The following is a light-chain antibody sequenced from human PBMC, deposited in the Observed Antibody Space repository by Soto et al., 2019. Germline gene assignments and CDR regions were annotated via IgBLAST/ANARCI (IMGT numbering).Light chain of an antibody. CDR1: QSISSSY. CDR3: QQYGSSSWT. V-gene: IGKV3-20*01. Sequence: EIVLTQSPGTLFLSPGDRATLSCRASQSISSSYLAWYQQRPGQAPRLLIYGASSRATGIPDRFSGSGSETDFTLTISRLEPEDFAVYYCQQYGSSSWTFGQGTKVDIK. J-gene: IGKJ1*01. CDR2: GAS.